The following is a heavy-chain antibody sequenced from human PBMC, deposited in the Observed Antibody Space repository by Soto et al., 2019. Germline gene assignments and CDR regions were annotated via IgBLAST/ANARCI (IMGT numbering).Heavy chain of an antibody. CDR3: ARGYSKGLLPHFDY. D-gene: IGHD4-4*01. J-gene: IGHJ4*02. CDR1: DGSITNYY. CDR2: IYYTGIS. V-gene: IGHV4-59*01. Sequence: KASETLSLTCTVSDGSITNYYWSWIRQPPGKGLEWIGYIYYTGISNYNPSLKSRVTMSLDTSKKQFSLRLSSVTTADTAVYFCARGYSKGLLPHFDYWDQGILVTVSS.